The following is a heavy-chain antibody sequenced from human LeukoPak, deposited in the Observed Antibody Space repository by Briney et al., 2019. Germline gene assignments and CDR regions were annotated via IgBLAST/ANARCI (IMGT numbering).Heavy chain of an antibody. D-gene: IGHD4-17*01. CDR2: ISGSNSYI. CDR1: GFTFNSYS. J-gene: IGHJ3*02. V-gene: IGHV3-21*01. CDR3: ARDTLRRDAFDI. Sequence: PGGSLRLSCAASGFTFNSYSMNWVRQAPGKGLEWVSSISGSNSYIYYADSMKGRFTISRDNAKNSLYLQMNSLRAEDTAVYYCARDTLRRDAFDIWGQGTMVTVSS.